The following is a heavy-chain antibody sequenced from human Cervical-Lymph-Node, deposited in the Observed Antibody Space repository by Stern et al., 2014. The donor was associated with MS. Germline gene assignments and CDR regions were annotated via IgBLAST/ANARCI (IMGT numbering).Heavy chain of an antibody. CDR3: GRDTCRGGGCYFRY. D-gene: IGHD2-15*01. V-gene: IGHV3-30*03. CDR1: GFIFSNYG. CDR2: VSNEGSKQ. Sequence: VQLEESGGGVVQPGRSLRLSCAASGFIFSNYGMHWVRQAPGKGLDWVAFVSNEGSKQFYADSVKGRFTISRDNANNTLYLQMNSLRPEDTAVYYCGRDTCRGGGCYFRYWGQGILITVSS. J-gene: IGHJ4*02.